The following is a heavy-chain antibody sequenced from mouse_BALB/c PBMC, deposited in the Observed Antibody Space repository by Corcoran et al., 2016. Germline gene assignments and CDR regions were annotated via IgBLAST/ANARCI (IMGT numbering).Heavy chain of an antibody. CDR2: INTYTGEP. Sequence: QIQLVQSGPELKKPGETVKISCKASGYTFTNYGMNWVKQAPGKGFKWMGWINTYTGEPTYADDFKGRFAFSLETSASTAYLQINNLKNEDMATYFCARGGNYLFDYWGQGTTLTVSS. CDR3: ARGGNYLFDY. CDR1: GYTFTNYG. V-gene: IGHV9-1*02. J-gene: IGHJ2*01. D-gene: IGHD2-1*01.